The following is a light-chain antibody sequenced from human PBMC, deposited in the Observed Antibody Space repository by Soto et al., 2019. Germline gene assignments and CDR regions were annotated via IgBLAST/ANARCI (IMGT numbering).Light chain of an antibody. Sequence: QSVLTQPPSASGTPRQRVTISCSGSLSSIGSNSVYWYKQLPGTAPKLLISYNDQRPSGVTARYSGSKSGTSASLAISGLRSEDWADYYCAAWDDSLSGWVLGGGTKLTVL. V-gene: IGLV1-47*02. CDR3: AAWDDSLSGWV. J-gene: IGLJ3*02. CDR1: LSSIGSNS. CDR2: YND.